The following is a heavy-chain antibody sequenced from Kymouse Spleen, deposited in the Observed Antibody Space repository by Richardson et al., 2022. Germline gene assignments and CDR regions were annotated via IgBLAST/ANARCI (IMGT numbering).Heavy chain of an antibody. J-gene: IGHJ6*02. CDR1: GFTFSSYG. V-gene: IGHV3-33*01. CDR2: IWYDGSNK. D-gene: IGHD6-19*01. CDR3: ARDRIAVAHYYGMDV. Sequence: QVQLVESGGGVVQPGRSLRLSCAASGFTFSSYGMHWVRQAPGKGLEWVAVIWYDGSNKYYADSVKGRFTISRDNSKNTLYLQMNSLRAEDTAVYYCARDRIAVAHYYGMDVWGQGTTVTVSS.